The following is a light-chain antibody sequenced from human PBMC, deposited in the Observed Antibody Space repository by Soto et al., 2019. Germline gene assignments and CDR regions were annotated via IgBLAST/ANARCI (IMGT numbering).Light chain of an antibody. CDR3: CSYAGSPYV. CDR2: EGS. V-gene: IGLV2-23*01. Sequence: QSVLTQPASVSGSPGQSITISCTGTSSDVGSYNLVSWYQQHPGKAPKLMIYEGSKRPSGVSNRFSGSKSGNTASLTISGLQAVYEADYYCCSYAGSPYVFGTGTNVTVL. J-gene: IGLJ1*01. CDR1: SSDVGSYNL.